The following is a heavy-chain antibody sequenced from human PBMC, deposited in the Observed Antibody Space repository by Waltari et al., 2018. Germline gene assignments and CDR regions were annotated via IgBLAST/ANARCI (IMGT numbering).Heavy chain of an antibody. CDR2: IYYSGST. Sequence: QVQLQESGPGLVKPSETLSLTCTVSGGSISSYYWSWIRQPPGKGLEWIGYIYYSGSTNYNPSLKSRVTISVDTSKNQFSLKLSSVTAADTAVYYCARGCTPFVLRYFDWTGNWFDPWGQGTLVTVSS. CDR1: GGSISSYY. CDR3: ARGCTPFVLRYFDWTGNWFDP. J-gene: IGHJ5*02. V-gene: IGHV4-59*12. D-gene: IGHD3-9*01.